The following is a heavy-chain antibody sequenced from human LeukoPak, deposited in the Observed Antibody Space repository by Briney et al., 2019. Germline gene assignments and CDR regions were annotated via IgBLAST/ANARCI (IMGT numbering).Heavy chain of an antibody. V-gene: IGHV3-74*01. D-gene: IGHD5-12*01. Sequence: GGSLRLSCAASGFPFSRHWMHWVRQAPRKGLVWVSRINSDETTIDYADSVKGRFTISRDNVKNTVYLQMNSLRAEDTAVYYCIRALSGYDDYWGQGTLVTVSS. CDR1: GFPFSRHW. CDR3: IRALSGYDDY. CDR2: INSDETTI. J-gene: IGHJ4*02.